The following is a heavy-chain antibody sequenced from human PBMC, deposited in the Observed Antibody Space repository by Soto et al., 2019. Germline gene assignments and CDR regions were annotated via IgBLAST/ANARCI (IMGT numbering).Heavy chain of an antibody. J-gene: IGHJ5*02. V-gene: IGHV4-30-2*01. CDR2: LYHSGST. CDR3: ARGPRCPSSTSCRWFDP. D-gene: IGHD2-2*01. CDR1: GGSISSGGYS. Sequence: SETLSLTCAVSGGSISSGGYSWSWIRHPPGKGLEWIGYLYHSGSTYYNPSLKSRGTISVDRSKNKFSLKLSSVTAADTAVYYCARGPRCPSSTSCRWFDPWGQGTLVTVSS.